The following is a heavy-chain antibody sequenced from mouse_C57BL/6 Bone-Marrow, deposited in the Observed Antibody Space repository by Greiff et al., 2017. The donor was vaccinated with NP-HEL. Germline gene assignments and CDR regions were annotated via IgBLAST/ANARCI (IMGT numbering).Heavy chain of an antibody. CDR2: ISSGGSYP. CDR1: GFTFSSYG. V-gene: IGHV5-6*02. CDR3: ARQGSNSFAY. J-gene: IGHJ3*01. D-gene: IGHD2-5*01. Sequence: DVKLVESGGDLVKPGGSLKLSCAASGFTFSSYGMSWVRQTPDKRLEWVATISSGGSYPSYPDSVKGRFTISRDNAKNTLYLQMSSLKSEDTAMYYCARQGSNSFAYWGQGTLVTVSA.